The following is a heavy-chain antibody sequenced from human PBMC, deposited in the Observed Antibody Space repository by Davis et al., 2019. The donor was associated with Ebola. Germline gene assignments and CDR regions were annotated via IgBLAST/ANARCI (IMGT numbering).Heavy chain of an antibody. CDR1: GFTFSNYW. CDR3: ASPGWGYFPPRDY. J-gene: IGHJ4*02. V-gene: IGHV3-74*01. CDR2: INGDGTST. Sequence: GESLKISCAASGFTFSNYWMHWVRQAPGKGLVWVSRINGDGTSTDFADSVKGRFTISRDNAKNTLYLQMNSLRAEDTAVYYCASPGWGYFPPRDYWGQGTLVTVSS. D-gene: IGHD1-26*01.